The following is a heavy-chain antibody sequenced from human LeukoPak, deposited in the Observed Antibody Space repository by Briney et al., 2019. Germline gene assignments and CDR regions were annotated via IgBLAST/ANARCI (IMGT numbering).Heavy chain of an antibody. V-gene: IGHV1-18*01. CDR2: ISAYNGNT. CDR3: ASSIMIVGDAFDI. D-gene: IGHD3-22*01. Sequence: LGASVKVSCKASGYSFSSYGISWVRQAPGQGLEWMGWISAYNGNTNYAQKLQGRVTMTTDTSTSTAYMELRSLRSDDTAVYYCASSIMIVGDAFDIWGQGTMVTVSS. CDR1: GYSFSSYG. J-gene: IGHJ3*02.